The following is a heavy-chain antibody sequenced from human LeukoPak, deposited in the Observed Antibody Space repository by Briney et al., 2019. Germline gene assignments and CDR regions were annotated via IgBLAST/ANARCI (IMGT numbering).Heavy chain of an antibody. J-gene: IGHJ3*02. CDR3: AKECGRDYEDRAFDI. CDR1: GSRFSNYA. V-gene: IGHV3-23*01. CDR2: ISGTGGTT. Sequence: GGALSLSCVVSGSRFSNYAMNWVRQSPDRGLNGVSSISGTGGTTSYADSMKGRSTISRDNSKNTLYLQMGSLTAEDTAVYYCAKECGRDYEDRAFDIWGQGTMVTVSS. D-gene: IGHD3-22*01.